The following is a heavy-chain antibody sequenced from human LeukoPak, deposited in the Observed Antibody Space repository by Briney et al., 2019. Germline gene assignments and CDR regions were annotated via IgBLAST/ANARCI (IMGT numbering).Heavy chain of an antibody. CDR3: ATNGWYCLDH. D-gene: IGHD6-19*01. Sequence: PSGILSLTCAVSGGSISSDNWWSWVRQPPGKGLEWIGEIYHSGSTNYNPSLQSRVTISVDKSNNHFSLRLTSVTAADTAVYYCATNGWYCLDHWGQGALVTVSS. J-gene: IGHJ1*01. CDR1: GGSISSDNW. CDR2: IYHSGST. V-gene: IGHV4-4*02.